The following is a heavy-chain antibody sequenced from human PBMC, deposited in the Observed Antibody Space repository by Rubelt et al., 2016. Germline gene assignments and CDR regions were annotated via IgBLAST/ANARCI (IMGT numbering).Heavy chain of an antibody. V-gene: IGHV4-59*05. CDR2: IYYSGST. Sequence: QVQLQESGPGLVKPSETLSLTCTVSGGSISSYYWSWIRQPPGKGLEWIGSIYYSGSTYYNPSLKSRVTISVDTSKNQFSLKLSSVTAADTAVYYCARRGRDGYNEIADWGQGTLVTVSS. D-gene: IGHD5-24*01. CDR1: GGSISSYY. J-gene: IGHJ4*02. CDR3: ARRGRDGYNEIAD.